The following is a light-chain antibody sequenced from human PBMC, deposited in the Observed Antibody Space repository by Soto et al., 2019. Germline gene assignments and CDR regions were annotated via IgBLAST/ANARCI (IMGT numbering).Light chain of an antibody. CDR1: QSVSRN. CDR2: GAS. CDR3: QQYGSSGT. V-gene: IGKV3-20*01. Sequence: EIMLTQSPATLCLSPGERATLSCRASQSVSRNLAWYQQKPGQAPRLLIYGASSRATGIPDRFSGSGSGTDFTLTISRLEPDDFAVYYCQQYGSSGTFGQGTKVDIK. J-gene: IGKJ1*01.